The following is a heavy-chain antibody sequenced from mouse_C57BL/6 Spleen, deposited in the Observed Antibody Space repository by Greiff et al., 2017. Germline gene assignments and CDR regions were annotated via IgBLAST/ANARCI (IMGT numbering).Heavy chain of an antibody. J-gene: IGHJ2*01. CDR3: ARSYYYGSSLDY. Sequence: QVQLQQPGAELVRPGSSVKLSCKASGYTFTSYWMAWVKQRPGQGLEWLGNISPSDSETHYNQKFKDKATLTVDKSSSTAYMQLSSLTSEDSAVYYCARSYYYGSSLDYWGQGTTLTVSS. CDR2: ISPSDSET. CDR1: GYTFTSYW. D-gene: IGHD1-1*01. V-gene: IGHV1-61*01.